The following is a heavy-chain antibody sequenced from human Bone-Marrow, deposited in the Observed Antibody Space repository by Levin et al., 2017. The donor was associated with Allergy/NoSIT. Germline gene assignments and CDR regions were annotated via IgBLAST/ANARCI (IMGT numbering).Heavy chain of an antibody. D-gene: IGHD2-15*01. CDR2: ISPKNGNT. V-gene: IGHV1-18*01. CDR3: AREDCSGGSCYLARSDGYNYYLYYGMDV. CDR1: GYTFVKYG. Sequence: PGGSLRLSCKTSGYTFVKYGISWVRQAPGEGLEWMGWISPKNGNTNYAQKFWGRVTLTIDTSTRTAYMEVRGLRSDDTAVYYCAREDCSGGSCYLARSDGYNYYLYYGMDVWGQGTPVTVSS. J-gene: IGHJ6*02.